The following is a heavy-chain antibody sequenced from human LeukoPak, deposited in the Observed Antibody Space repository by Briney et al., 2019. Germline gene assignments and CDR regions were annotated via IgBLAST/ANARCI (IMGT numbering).Heavy chain of an antibody. J-gene: IGHJ4*02. Sequence: QAGRSLTLSCAASGFTFTNYAMHWVRQAPDKGLEWMGVISYDGNNKLYADSVKGRFTISRDNSKNMLYLQMNSLTTEDTAVYYCATPGSETFYSVPNFDYWGQGTLVTVSS. CDR3: ATPGSETFYSVPNFDY. V-gene: IGHV3-30-3*01. CDR2: ISYDGNNK. D-gene: IGHD3-10*01. CDR1: GFTFTNYA.